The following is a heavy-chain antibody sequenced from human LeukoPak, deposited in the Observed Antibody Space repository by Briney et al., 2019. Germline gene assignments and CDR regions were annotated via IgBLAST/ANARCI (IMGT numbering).Heavy chain of an antibody. CDR3: ARPAPVSGGAFDI. CDR2: IYYSGST. V-gene: IGHV4-59*08. D-gene: IGHD1-14*01. CDR1: GGSISSYY. Sequence: SETLSLTCTVSGGSISSYYWSWIRQPPGKGLEWIGYIYYSGSTNYNPSLKSRVTISVDTSKNQFSLKLSSVTAADTAVYYCARPAPVSGGAFDIWGQGTMVTVSS. J-gene: IGHJ3*02.